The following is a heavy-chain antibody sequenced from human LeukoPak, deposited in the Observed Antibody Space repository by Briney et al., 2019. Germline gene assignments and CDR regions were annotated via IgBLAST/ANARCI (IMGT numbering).Heavy chain of an antibody. CDR3: ARKENVYYYFDY. D-gene: IGHD3-10*01. J-gene: IGHJ4*02. V-gene: IGHV4-28*01. CDR1: GYSITSSSW. Sequence: SDTLSLTCAVSGYSITSSSWWGWIRQPPGKGLEWIGYIYHSGTTYYDPSLQSRVTMSVDTSKNQFSLKLSSVTAVDTAVYYCARKENVYYYFDYWGQGTLVTVSS. CDR2: IYHSGTT.